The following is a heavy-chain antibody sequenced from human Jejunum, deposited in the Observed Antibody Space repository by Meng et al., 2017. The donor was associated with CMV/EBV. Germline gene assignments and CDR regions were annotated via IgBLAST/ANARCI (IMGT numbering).Heavy chain of an antibody. Sequence: GDSISNGGSYWTWIRQHPGKGLEWIAYIYYSGSTYYNPSLKSRVTMSVDTSKNQFSLKLSSVTAADTAVYYCAREPYGGKGFGYLDYWGQGTLVTVSS. V-gene: IGHV4-31*02. CDR1: GDSISNGGSY. J-gene: IGHJ4*02. D-gene: IGHD4-23*01. CDR3: AREPYGGKGFGYLDY. CDR2: IYYSGST.